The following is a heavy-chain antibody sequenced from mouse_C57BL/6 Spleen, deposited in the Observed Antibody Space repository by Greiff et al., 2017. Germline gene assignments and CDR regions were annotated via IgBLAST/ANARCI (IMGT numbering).Heavy chain of an antibody. V-gene: IGHV1-26*01. J-gene: IGHJ4*01. CDR1: GYTFTDYY. D-gene: IGHD3-2*02. Sequence: EVQLQQSGPELVKPGASVKISCKASGYTFTDYYMNWVKQSHGKSLEWIGDINPNNGGTSYNQKFKGKATLTVDKSSSTAYMELRSLTSEDSAVYYCASRSSGYYAMDYWGQGTSVTVSS. CDR3: ASRSSGYYAMDY. CDR2: INPNNGGT.